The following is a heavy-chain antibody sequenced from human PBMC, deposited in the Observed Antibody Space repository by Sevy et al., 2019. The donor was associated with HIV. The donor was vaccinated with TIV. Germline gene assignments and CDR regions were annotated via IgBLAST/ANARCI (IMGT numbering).Heavy chain of an antibody. CDR1: GLTFSSYA. V-gene: IGHV3-23*01. Sequence: GGSLRLSCAASGLTFSSYAMSWVRQAPGKGLEWVSAISGSGGSTYYADSVKGRFTISRDNSKNTLYLQMNSLRAEDTAVYYCAKVGYRSSWYAASASYFDYWGQGTLVTVSS. CDR2: ISGSGGST. CDR3: AKVGYRSSWYAASASYFDY. D-gene: IGHD6-13*01. J-gene: IGHJ4*02.